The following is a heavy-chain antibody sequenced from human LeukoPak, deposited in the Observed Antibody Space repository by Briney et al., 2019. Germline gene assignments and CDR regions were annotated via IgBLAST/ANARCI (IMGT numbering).Heavy chain of an antibody. CDR3: ARDLVQNYYDSPDWYFDL. CDR2: IYYSGST. D-gene: IGHD3-22*01. CDR1: GGSISSSSYY. Sequence: SETLSLTCTVSGGSISSSSYYWGWIRQPPGKGLEWIGSIYYSGSTYYNPSLKSRVTISVDTSKNQFSLKLSSVTAADTAVYYCARDLVQNYYDSPDWYFDLWGRGTLVTVSS. J-gene: IGHJ2*01. V-gene: IGHV4-39*02.